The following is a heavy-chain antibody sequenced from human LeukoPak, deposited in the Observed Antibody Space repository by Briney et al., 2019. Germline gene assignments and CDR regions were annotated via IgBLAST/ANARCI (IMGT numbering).Heavy chain of an antibody. J-gene: IGHJ3*02. D-gene: IGHD2-15*01. CDR3: ARAYCSGGSCYGAFDI. Sequence: SETLSLTCAVYGGSFSGYYWSWIRQPPGKGLEWIGEINHSGSTNYNPSLESRVTISVDTSKNQFSLKLSSVTAADTAVYYCARAYCSGGSCYGAFDIWGQGTMVTVSS. CDR2: INHSGST. V-gene: IGHV4-34*01. CDR1: GGSFSGYY.